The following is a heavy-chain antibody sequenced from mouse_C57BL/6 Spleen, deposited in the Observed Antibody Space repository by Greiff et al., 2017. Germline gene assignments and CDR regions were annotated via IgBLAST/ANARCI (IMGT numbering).Heavy chain of an antibody. CDR1: GYTFTSYW. D-gene: IGHD3-2*02. J-gene: IGHJ4*01. CDR3: ARSGSSNAMDY. CDR2: IYPSDSET. V-gene: IGHV1-61*01. Sequence: VQLQQPGAELVRPGSSVKLSCKASGYTFTSYWMDWVKQRPGQGLEWIGNIYPSDSETHYNHKFKDKATLTVDKSSSTAYMQLSSLTSEDSAVYYCARSGSSNAMDYWGQGTSVTVSS.